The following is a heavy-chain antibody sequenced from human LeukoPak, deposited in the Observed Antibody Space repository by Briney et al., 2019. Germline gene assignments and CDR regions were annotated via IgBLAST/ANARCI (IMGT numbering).Heavy chain of an antibody. V-gene: IGHV3-30*03. CDR2: ILYDGRNK. CDR3: ARDHYDFWSGYYYMDV. Sequence: GGALRLSCAASGFTFSNFAIHWVRQAPGKGVEGVAVILYDGRNKYYGDSVEGGFTISRDNSKNTLYLQMNSLRAEDTAVYYCARDHYDFWSGYYYMDVWGKGTTVTVSS. D-gene: IGHD3-3*01. J-gene: IGHJ6*03. CDR1: GFTFSNFA.